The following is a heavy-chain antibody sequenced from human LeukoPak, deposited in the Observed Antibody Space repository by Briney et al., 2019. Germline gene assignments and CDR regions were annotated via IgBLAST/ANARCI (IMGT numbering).Heavy chain of an antibody. CDR2: ITWNSGTV. Sequence: QPGRSLSLSCAASGFTFEDYTMHWVRQAPGKGLEWVSSITWNSGTVGYADSVRGRFTVSRDNAKKSLYLQMNSLRAEDTAFYYCAKDIGIVVVTTTITYFDYWGQGTLVTVSS. V-gene: IGHV3-9*01. CDR1: GFTFEDYT. D-gene: IGHD2-15*01. J-gene: IGHJ4*02. CDR3: AKDIGIVVVTTTITYFDY.